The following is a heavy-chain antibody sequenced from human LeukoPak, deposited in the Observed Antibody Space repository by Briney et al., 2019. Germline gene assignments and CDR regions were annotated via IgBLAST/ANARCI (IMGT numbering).Heavy chain of an antibody. Sequence: GASVKVSCKASGGTFSSYAISWVRQAPGQGLEWMGGIIPIFGTANYAQKFQGRVTITTDESTSTAYMELSSLRSEDTAVYYCARDVTSVVPAANVEGELNWFDPWGQGTLVTVSS. CDR3: ARDVTSVVPAANVEGELNWFDP. CDR1: GGTFSSYA. J-gene: IGHJ5*02. D-gene: IGHD2-2*01. CDR2: IIPIFGTA. V-gene: IGHV1-69*05.